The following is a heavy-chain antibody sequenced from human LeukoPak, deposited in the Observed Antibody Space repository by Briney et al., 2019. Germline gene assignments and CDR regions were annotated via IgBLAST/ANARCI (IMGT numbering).Heavy chain of an antibody. CDR1: GFIVRDSY. CDR3: ARDLGGRGY. CDR2: LYSVGGT. Sequence: GGSLRLSCAASGFIVRDSYMSWVRQAPGRGREWLSVLYSVGGTYYADSVKGRFTTSRDSSQNTVYLQMNSLRAEDTAVYYCARDLGGRGYWGQGTLVTVSS. J-gene: IGHJ4*02. D-gene: IGHD3-16*01. V-gene: IGHV3-53*01.